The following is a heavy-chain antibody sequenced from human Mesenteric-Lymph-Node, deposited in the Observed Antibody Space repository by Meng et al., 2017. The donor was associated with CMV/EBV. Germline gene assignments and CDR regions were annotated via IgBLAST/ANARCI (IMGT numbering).Heavy chain of an antibody. J-gene: IGHJ6*02. V-gene: IGHV3-53*01. CDR2: IYGVGRT. Sequence: GGSLRLSCVVSGFTVTANYMSWVRQAPGKGLEWVSVIYGVGRTYYADSVKGRFTISRDSPKNTLYLQMNSLRAEDTAVYYCARVRYQLLYKRYYGMDVWGQGTTVTVSS. D-gene: IGHD2-2*02. CDR3: ARVRYQLLYKRYYGMDV. CDR1: GFTVTANY.